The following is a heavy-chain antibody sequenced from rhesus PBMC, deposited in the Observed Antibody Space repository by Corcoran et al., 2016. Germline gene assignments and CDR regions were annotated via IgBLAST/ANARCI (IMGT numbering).Heavy chain of an antibody. CDR1: GYSISSGYG. D-gene: IGHD6-25*01. V-gene: IGHV4-122*02. Sequence: QLQLQESGPGLVKPSATLSLHCAVSGYSISSGYGWSWIRQRPGKGREWIVYISYSGSTSYNPSLKSRVTISRDTSKNQCSLKRSSVTAADTAVYYCASLGSGNDYWGQGVLVTVSS. J-gene: IGHJ4*01. CDR3: ASLGSGNDY. CDR2: ISYSGST.